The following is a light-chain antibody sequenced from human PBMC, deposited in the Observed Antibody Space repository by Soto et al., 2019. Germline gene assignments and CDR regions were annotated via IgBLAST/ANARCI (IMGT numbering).Light chain of an antibody. Sequence: EIVMTQSPATLSVSPGERATLSCRASQSVSSNLAWYQQKPGQASRLLIYGASTRATGIPARFSGSGSGTEFTLTISSLQSEDFAVYYCQQYNIWPGTFGQGTKV. J-gene: IGKJ1*01. CDR1: QSVSSN. CDR3: QQYNIWPGT. CDR2: GAS. V-gene: IGKV3-15*01.